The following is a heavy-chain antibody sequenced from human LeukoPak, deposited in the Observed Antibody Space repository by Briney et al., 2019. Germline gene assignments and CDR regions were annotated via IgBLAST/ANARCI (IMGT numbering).Heavy chain of an antibody. J-gene: IGHJ3*02. CDR1: GYTFTSYD. D-gene: IGHD3-9*01. CDR3: ARPRYTNSQDAFDI. CDR2: MNPNSGNT. V-gene: IGHV1-8*02. Sequence: VASVKVSCKASGYTFTSYDINWVRQATGQGLEWMGWMNPNSGNTGYAQKFQVRVTMTRDMSTSTVYMELSSLTSEDTAVYYCARPRYTNSQDAFDIWGQGTMVTVSS.